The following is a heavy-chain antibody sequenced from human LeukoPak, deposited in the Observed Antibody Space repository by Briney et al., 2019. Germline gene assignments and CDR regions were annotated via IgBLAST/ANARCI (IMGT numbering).Heavy chain of an antibody. Sequence: ASVKVSCKASGYTFTGYYMHWVRQAPGQGLEWMGRINPNSGGTNYAQKFQGRVTMTRDTSISTAYMELSRLRSDDTAVYYCARDGGSPNYYDSRGVLAFDYWGQGTPVTVSS. J-gene: IGHJ4*02. CDR2: INPNSGGT. CDR3: ARDGGSPNYYDSRGVLAFDY. CDR1: GYTFTGYY. V-gene: IGHV1-2*06. D-gene: IGHD3-22*01.